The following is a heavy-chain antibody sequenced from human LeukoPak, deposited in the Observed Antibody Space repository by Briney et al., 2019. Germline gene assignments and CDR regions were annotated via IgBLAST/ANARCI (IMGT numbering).Heavy chain of an antibody. J-gene: IGHJ4*02. D-gene: IGHD1-1*01. Sequence: PGGSLRLSCAASGYTFSDASMSXVRQAPGXXXXXXXRIKSXXXXXXXXXAAXXXAXXXXSRDDSKDTTYLQMNSLRTEDTAVYYSATSGQRWDVFDFWGQGTLVTVSS. CDR3: ATSGQRWDVFDF. CDR2: IKSXXXXXXX. CDR1: GYTFSDAS. V-gene: IGHV3-15*01.